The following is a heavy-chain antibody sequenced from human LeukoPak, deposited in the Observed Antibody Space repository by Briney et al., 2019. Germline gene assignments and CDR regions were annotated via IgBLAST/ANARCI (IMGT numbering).Heavy chain of an antibody. V-gene: IGHV1-69*05. Sequence: ASVKVSCKASGGTFSSYAISWVRQAPGQEVEWMGRIIPIFGTANYAQKFQGRVTITTDESTSTAYIELSSLRSEDAAVYYCARGWSSGYPDYWGQGALVTVSS. CDR1: GGTFSSYA. CDR2: IIPIFGTA. J-gene: IGHJ4*02. CDR3: ARGWSSGYPDY. D-gene: IGHD3-22*01.